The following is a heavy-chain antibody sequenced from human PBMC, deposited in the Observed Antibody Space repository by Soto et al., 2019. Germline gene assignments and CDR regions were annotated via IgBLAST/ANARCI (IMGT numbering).Heavy chain of an antibody. J-gene: IGHJ3*01. Sequence: VGSLRLSCAASGFTVSSNYMSWVRQAPGKGLEWVSVIYSCGSTYYADSVKGRFTISRDNSKNTLSLQMGSLRAEDTAVYYCATDGWTTMPLDAFDDWGQGTMPTVSS. D-gene: IGHD4-4*01. CDR3: ATDGWTTMPLDAFDD. V-gene: IGHV3-66*03. CDR2: IYSCGST. CDR1: GFTVSSNY.